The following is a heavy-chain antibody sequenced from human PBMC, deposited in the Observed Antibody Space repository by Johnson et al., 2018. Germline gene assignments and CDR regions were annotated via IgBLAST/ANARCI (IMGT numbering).Heavy chain of an antibody. CDR2: ISYDGNDK. Sequence: QLVESGGGVVQPGRSLRLSCAASGFSFNIYGMHWVRQAPGKGLEWVASISYDGNDKYYADSVKGRFTISRDNSKNTVYLQMNSLTPEDTALYYCAKKPPPGRQLWATHRNYYYFYMDVWGKGTTVTVSS. CDR3: AKKPPPGRQLWATHRNYYYFYMDV. J-gene: IGHJ6*03. CDR1: GFSFNIYG. V-gene: IGHV3-30*18. D-gene: IGHD5-18*01.